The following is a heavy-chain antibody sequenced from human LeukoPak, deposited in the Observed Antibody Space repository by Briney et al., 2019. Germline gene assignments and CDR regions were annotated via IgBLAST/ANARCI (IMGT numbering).Heavy chain of an antibody. V-gene: IGHV5-51*01. CDR3: ARLQYCGGDCYLTNFDY. Sequence: GESLKISCKGSGYSFTSYWIGWVRQMPGKGLEWMGMIYPGDSDTRYSPSFQGQVTISADKSISTAYLQWSSLKASDTAMYYCARLQYCGGDCYLTNFDYWGQGTLVTVSS. CDR2: IYPGDSDT. D-gene: IGHD2-21*02. CDR1: GYSFTSYW. J-gene: IGHJ4*02.